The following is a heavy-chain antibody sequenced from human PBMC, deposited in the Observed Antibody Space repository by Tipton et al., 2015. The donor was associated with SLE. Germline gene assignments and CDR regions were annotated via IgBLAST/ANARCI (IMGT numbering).Heavy chain of an antibody. CDR3: ASRVGGYYYMDV. Sequence: LRLSCTVSGGSISSHYWTWIRQPPGKGLEWIGYIYYSGSSNYNPSLKSRVTISVDTSKNQFSLKLSSVTAADTAVYYCASRVGGYYYMDVWGKGTTVTVSS. CDR2: IYYSGSS. J-gene: IGHJ6*03. V-gene: IGHV4-59*11. CDR1: GGSISSHY.